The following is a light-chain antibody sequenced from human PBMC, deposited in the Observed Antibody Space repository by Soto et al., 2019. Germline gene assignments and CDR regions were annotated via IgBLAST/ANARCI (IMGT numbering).Light chain of an antibody. CDR3: QSYNDWPFS. V-gene: IGKV3-15*01. CDR1: ESLSTY. Sequence: EIVMTQSPATLSVSPGERVTLSCRASESLSTYLAWYQHKPGQAPRLLIYGASTRATGVPARFSGSGSATDFTLTISSLQSEDSAVYYCQSYNDWPFSFGQGTKLQIK. J-gene: IGKJ2*01. CDR2: GAS.